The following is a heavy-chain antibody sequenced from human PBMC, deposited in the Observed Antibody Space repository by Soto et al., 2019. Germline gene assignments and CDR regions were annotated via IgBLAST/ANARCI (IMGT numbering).Heavy chain of an antibody. D-gene: IGHD5-18*01. Sequence: QVQLQESGPGLVKPSQTLSLTCTVSGGSISSGGYYWSWIRQHPGKGLEWTGYIYYSGSTYYTPSLKSRVTISVDTSKNQFSLKLSSVTAADTAVYYCARSGYSYGPNPLLYWGQGTLVTVSS. CDR1: GGSISSGGYY. V-gene: IGHV4-31*03. CDR2: IYYSGST. J-gene: IGHJ4*02. CDR3: ARSGYSYGPNPLLY.